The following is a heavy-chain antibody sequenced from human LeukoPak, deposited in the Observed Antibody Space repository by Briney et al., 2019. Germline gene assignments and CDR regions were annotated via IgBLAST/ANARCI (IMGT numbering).Heavy chain of an antibody. Sequence: TSETLSLTCTLSGGSISTYYWSWVRQPPGKGLEWIGYIYYTGSTDYNPSLKSRVTISVDKSNNQFSLNLSSVTAADTAVYYCAKSNAWDWFDPWGQGTLVTVSS. CDR2: IYYTGST. CDR3: AKSNAWDWFDP. J-gene: IGHJ5*02. CDR1: GGSISTYY. D-gene: IGHD4-11*01. V-gene: IGHV4-59*12.